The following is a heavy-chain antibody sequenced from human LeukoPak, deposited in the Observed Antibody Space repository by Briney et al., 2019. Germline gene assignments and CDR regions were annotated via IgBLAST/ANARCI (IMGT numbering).Heavy chain of an antibody. CDR1: GGTFSSYG. CDR3: AREGQDTAMVPNGMDV. J-gene: IGHJ6*02. V-gene: IGHV1-69*01. Sequence: TVKVSCKASGGTFSSYGISWVRQAPGQGLEWMGGIIPILGTANYAQKFQGRVTIAADESTSTAYMELSSLRSEDTAVYYCAREGQDTAMVPNGMDVWGQGTTVTVSS. CDR2: IIPILGTA. D-gene: IGHD5-18*01.